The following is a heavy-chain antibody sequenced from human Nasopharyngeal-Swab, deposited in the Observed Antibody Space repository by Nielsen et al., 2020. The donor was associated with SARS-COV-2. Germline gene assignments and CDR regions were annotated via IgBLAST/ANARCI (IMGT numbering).Heavy chain of an antibody. Sequence: GESLKISCAASGFTFSSYEMNWVRQAPGKGLEWVSYISSSGSSTYYADSVKGRFTISRDNAKNSLYLQMNSLRAEDTAVYYCARSQTYYYDSSGYLDCWGQGTLVTVSS. J-gene: IGHJ4*02. CDR1: GFTFSSYE. CDR2: ISSSGSST. D-gene: IGHD3-22*01. V-gene: IGHV3-48*03. CDR3: ARSQTYYYDSSGYLDC.